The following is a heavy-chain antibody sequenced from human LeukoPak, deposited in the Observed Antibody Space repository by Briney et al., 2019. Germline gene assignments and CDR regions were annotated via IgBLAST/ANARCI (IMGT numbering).Heavy chain of an antibody. Sequence: PSETLSLTCAVYGGSFSGYYWSWIRQPPGKGLEWIGEINHSGSTNYNPSLKSRVTISVDTSKNQFSLKLSSVTAADTAVYYCAANSGVNYNYYMDVWGKGTTVTVSS. CDR3: AANSGVNYNYYMDV. CDR2: INHSGST. J-gene: IGHJ6*03. D-gene: IGHD4-23*01. CDR1: GGSFSGYY. V-gene: IGHV4-34*01.